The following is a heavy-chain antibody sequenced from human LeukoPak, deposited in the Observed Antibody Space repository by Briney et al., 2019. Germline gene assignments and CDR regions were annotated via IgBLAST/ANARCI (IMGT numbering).Heavy chain of an antibody. CDR2: INPNSGGT. CDR3: ARAGYSGYDLGNFDY. CDR1: GYTFTSYG. V-gene: IGHV1-2*02. Sequence: ASVKVSCKASGYTFTSYGISWVRQAPGQGLECMGWINPNSGGTNYGQKFQGRVTMTRDTSISTAYMDLSSLRSDDTAVYYCARAGYSGYDLGNFDYWGQGTLVTVSS. D-gene: IGHD5-12*01. J-gene: IGHJ4*02.